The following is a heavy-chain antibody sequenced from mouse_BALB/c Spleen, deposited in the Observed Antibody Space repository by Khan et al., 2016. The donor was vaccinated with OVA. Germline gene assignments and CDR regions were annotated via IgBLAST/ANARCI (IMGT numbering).Heavy chain of an antibody. Sequence: QVQLKQSGAELVRPGASVKLSCKTSGYIFTSYWIHWVKQRSGQGLEWIARIYPGTDNSYYNEKFKDKATLTADKSSSTAYMQLSSLKSEDSDVXFCAREEALYHFDHWRQGTTLTVSS. J-gene: IGHJ2*01. D-gene: IGHD3-2*02. CDR3: AREEALYHFDH. CDR1: GYIFTSYW. V-gene: IGHV1-76*01. CDR2: IYPGTDNS.